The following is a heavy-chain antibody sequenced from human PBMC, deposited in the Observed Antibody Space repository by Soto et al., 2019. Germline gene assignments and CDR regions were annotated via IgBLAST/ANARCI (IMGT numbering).Heavy chain of an antibody. J-gene: IGHJ4*02. CDR1: GFTFSSYW. V-gene: IGHV3-7*01. CDR3: ARDLGDSYAYYFDY. Sequence: LSLTCAASGFTFSSYWMSWVRQAPGKGLEWVANIKQDGSEKYYVDSVKGRFTISRDNAKNSLYLQMNSLRAEDTAVYYCARDLGDSYAYYFDYWGQGTLVTVSS. CDR2: IKQDGSEK. D-gene: IGHD3-16*01.